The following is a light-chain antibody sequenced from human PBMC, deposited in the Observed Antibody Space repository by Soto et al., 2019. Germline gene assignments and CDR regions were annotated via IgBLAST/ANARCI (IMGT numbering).Light chain of an antibody. V-gene: IGKV1D-12*01. J-gene: IGKJ3*01. CDR1: QCISSW. Sequence: DIQMTQSPSSVSASVADRVTNTSRASQCISSWLAWYQQKPGKAPKLLIYAASSLQSGVPSRFSGSGSGTDFTLTISSLQPEDFATYYCQQANSFPPFTFGPGTKVDIK. CDR2: AAS. CDR3: QQANSFPPFT.